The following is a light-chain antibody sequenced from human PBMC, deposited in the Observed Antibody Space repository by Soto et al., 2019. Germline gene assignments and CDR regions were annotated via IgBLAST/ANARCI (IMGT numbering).Light chain of an antibody. CDR3: SSYTTPNTFWV. J-gene: IGLJ3*02. CDR2: EVS. V-gene: IGLV2-14*01. CDR1: SSDVGAYNY. Sequence: QSVLTQPASVSGSPGQSITISCTGTSSDVGAYNYVSWYQQHPGKAPKLIISEVSDRPSGVSNRFSGSKSGTTASLTISGLQAEDEADYFCSSYTTPNTFWVFGGGTKLTVL.